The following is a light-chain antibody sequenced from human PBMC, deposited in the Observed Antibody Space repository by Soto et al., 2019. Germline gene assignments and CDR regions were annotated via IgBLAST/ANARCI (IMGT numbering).Light chain of an antibody. CDR1: QSISSW. J-gene: IGKJ1*01. CDR2: DAS. V-gene: IGKV1-5*01. Sequence: DSQINQYHSRLSASVGDRVTITCRSSQSISSWLAWYQQKPGKAPKLLIYDASSLESGVPSRFSGSGSGTEFTLTISSLQSEDFAVYYCQQDNNWPRTFGQGTKV. CDR3: QQDNNWPRT.